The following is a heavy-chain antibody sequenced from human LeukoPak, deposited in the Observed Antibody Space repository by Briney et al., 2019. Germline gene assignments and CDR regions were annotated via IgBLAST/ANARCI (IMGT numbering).Heavy chain of an antibody. J-gene: IGHJ6*02. D-gene: IGHD3-10*02. CDR3: ERDVRVRYGMDV. V-gene: IGHV4-59*01. CDR1: AASISSYY. CDR2: IHYSGST. Sequence: SETLSLTCTVSAASISSYYWSWIRQPPGKGLEWIGYIHYSGSTNCNPALKSRVTISLDTSKNQFSLKLASVPATGMSVYYCERDVRVRYGMDVWGQGTTVTVSS.